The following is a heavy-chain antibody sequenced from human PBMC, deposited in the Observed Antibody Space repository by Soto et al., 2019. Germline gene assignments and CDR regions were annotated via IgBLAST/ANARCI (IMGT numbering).Heavy chain of an antibody. CDR3: ANTLLLPSYYGMDV. J-gene: IGHJ6*02. CDR2: ISSSSSYI. CDR1: GFTFSSYS. D-gene: IGHD2-15*01. Sequence: GGSLRLSCAASGFTFSSYSMNWVRQAPGKGLEWVSSISSSSSYIYYADSVKGRFTISRDNAKNSLCLQMNSLRAEDTAVYYCANTLLLPSYYGMDVWGQGTTVTVSS. V-gene: IGHV3-21*01.